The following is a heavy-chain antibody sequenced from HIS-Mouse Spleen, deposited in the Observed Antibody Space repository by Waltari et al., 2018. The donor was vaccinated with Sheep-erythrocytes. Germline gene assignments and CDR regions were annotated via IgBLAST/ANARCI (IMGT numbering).Heavy chain of an antibody. CDR3: ARGRDFAYYYYGMDV. V-gene: IGHV3-74*01. CDR1: GFPFSRYW. J-gene: IGHJ6*02. CDR2: INSDGSRT. D-gene: IGHD3-3*01. Sequence: EVQLVESGGGLVQPGGSLRLSCAASGFPFSRYWLHWVRQAPGKGLVWVSRINSDGSRTSYADSVKGRFTISRDNAKNTLYLQMNSLRAEDTAVYYCARGRDFAYYYYGMDVWGQGTTVTVSS.